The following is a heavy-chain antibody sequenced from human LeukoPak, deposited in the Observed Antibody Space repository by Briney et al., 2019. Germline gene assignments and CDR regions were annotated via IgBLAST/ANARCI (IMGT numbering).Heavy chain of an antibody. Sequence: PGGSLRLFCAASGFTFSSYAMSWVRQAPGKGLEWVSAISGSGGSTYYADSVKGRFTISRDNSKNTLYLQMNSLRAEDTAVYYCAKSDSSSLRFFDYWGQGTLVTVSS. CDR3: AKSDSSSLRFFDY. V-gene: IGHV3-23*01. D-gene: IGHD6-6*01. J-gene: IGHJ4*02. CDR2: ISGSGGST. CDR1: GFTFSSYA.